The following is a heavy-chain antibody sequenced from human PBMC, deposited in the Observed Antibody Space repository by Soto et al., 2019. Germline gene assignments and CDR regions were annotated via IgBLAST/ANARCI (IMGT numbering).Heavy chain of an antibody. CDR3: AHSFNTGIVATIGGYYFDY. D-gene: IGHD5-12*01. V-gene: IGHV2-5*02. CDR2: IYWDDDK. J-gene: IGHJ4*02. CDR1: GFSLSTSGVG. Sequence: QITLKESGPTLVNPTQTLTLTCTFSGFSLSTSGVGVGWIRQPPGKALEWLALIYWDDDKRYSPSLKSRLTITKDTSKNQVVLTMTNMDPVDTATYYCAHSFNTGIVATIGGYYFDYWGQGTLVTVSS.